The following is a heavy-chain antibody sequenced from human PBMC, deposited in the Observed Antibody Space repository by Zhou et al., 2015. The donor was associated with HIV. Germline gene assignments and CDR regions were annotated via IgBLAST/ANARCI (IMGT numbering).Heavy chain of an antibody. CDR3: ARHCSGGNCYLVYYNYFGMDV. CDR2: VNPNSANT. V-gene: IGHV1-8*01. J-gene: IGHJ6*02. D-gene: IGHD2-15*01. CDR1: GYTFTSYD. Sequence: QVQLVQSGAEVKKPGASVKVSCKASGYTFTSYDINWVRQATGQGLEWVGWVNPNSANTGYAQKFQGRVTMTRNTSITTAYMELSSLRSEDTAVYYCARHCSGGNCYLVYYNYFGMDVWGQGTTVTVSS.